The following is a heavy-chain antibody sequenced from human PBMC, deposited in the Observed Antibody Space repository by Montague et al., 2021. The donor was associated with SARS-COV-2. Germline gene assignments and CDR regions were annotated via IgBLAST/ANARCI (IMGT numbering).Heavy chain of an antibody. Sequence: SETLSLTCTVSGDSTSCPNCYWGWIRQAPGKGLDWIGTIYNSGTTYYXPSLKSRLTISIDTSKNQFSLKLTSVTAADTAVYYCARHRNYGDHSLDNWFHPGGQGTLVTVPP. J-gene: IGHJ5*02. CDR2: IYNSGTT. CDR3: ARHRNYGDHSLDNWFHP. CDR1: GDSTSCPNCY. D-gene: IGHD4-17*01. V-gene: IGHV4-39*01.